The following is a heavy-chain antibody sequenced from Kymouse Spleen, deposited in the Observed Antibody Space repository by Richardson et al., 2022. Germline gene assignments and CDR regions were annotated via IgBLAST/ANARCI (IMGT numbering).Heavy chain of an antibody. CDR3: TRSNWNYGDAFDI. CDR1: GFTFGDYA. Sequence: EVQLVESGGGLVKPGRSLRLSCTASGFTFGDYAMSWFRQAPGKGLEWVGFIRSKAYGGTTEYAASVKGRFTISRDDSKSIAYLQMNSLKTEDTAVYYCTRSNWNYGDAFDIWGQGTMVTVSS. V-gene: IGHV3-49*05. CDR2: IRSKAYGGTT. D-gene: IGHD1-7*01. J-gene: IGHJ3*02.